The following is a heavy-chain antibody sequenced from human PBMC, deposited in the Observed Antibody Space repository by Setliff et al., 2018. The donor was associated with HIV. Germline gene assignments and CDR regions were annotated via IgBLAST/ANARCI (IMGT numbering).Heavy chain of an antibody. Sequence: SETLSLTCTVSGASINSGTYYWSWIRQPAGKGLQWIGRIYTSGSTYYSPSLKSRVTISLDTSKNQFSLRLSSVTAADTAVFYCARELRGTWGEPPYYFDYWGQGALVTVSS. V-gene: IGHV4-61*02. CDR1: GASINSGTYY. CDR2: IYTSGST. CDR3: ARELRGTWGEPPYYFDY. D-gene: IGHD7-27*01. J-gene: IGHJ4*02.